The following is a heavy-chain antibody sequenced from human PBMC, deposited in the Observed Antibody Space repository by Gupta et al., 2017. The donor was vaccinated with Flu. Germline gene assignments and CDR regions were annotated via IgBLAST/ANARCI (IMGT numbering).Heavy chain of an antibody. CDR2: ITAASVKT. V-gene: IGHV1-69*01. D-gene: IGHD1-20*01. CDR3: ARLTGRLDS. J-gene: IGHJ5*02. Sequence: SGGTFSGVAVSWVRRAPGQGLEWMGAITAASVKTSYAQSWHDRVRLSAVESATVVCMELSSLGVDDTAIYYCARLTGRLDSWGEGTRVTVSS. CDR1: GGTFSGVA.